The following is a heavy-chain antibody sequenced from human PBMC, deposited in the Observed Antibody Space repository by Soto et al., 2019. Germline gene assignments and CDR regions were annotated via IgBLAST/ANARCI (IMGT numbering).Heavy chain of an antibody. Sequence: QVQLVESGGGVVQPGRSLRLSCAASGFTFNTYGMHCVRQAPGKGLEWLAVIWYDGGIKYYTDSVKGRFSVSRDNSKKTMYPQMTSLRAEDTAVYYCARIDCTGNNWRPYYYYPMDVWGQGTTVTVSS. D-gene: IGHD2-8*02. CDR2: IWYDGGIK. CDR3: ARIDCTGNNWRPYYYYPMDV. V-gene: IGHV3-33*01. J-gene: IGHJ6*02. CDR1: GFTFNTYG.